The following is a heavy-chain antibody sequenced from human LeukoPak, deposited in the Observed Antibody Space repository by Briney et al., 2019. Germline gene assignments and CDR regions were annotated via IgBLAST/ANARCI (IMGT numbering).Heavy chain of an antibody. CDR2: ISAYNGNT. CDR3: ARDREEHYYDSSGYGSFDYYMDV. J-gene: IGHJ6*03. CDR1: GYTFTSYG. Sequence: GASVTVSCQSSGYTFTSYGLSWVRQAPGHALEWLGWISAYNGNTNYAQKLQGRVTKITDTSTSTAYMELRSMRSDDTVVYYCARDREEHYYDSSGYGSFDYYMDVWGKGTTVTVSS. V-gene: IGHV1-18*01. D-gene: IGHD3-22*01.